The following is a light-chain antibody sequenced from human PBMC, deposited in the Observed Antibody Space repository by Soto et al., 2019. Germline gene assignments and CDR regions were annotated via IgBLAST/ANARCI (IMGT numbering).Light chain of an antibody. CDR1: QSVRDRY. V-gene: IGKV3-20*01. J-gene: IGKJ4*01. Sequence: EIVLTQSPGTLSLSPGERATLSCRASQSVRDRYLAWYQQKPGQAPSLLIYDTSTRATGVPDRFSGSGSGTDFTLTISGLEPEDFAVYSCQQYGSSPTFGGGTKVDIK. CDR2: DTS. CDR3: QQYGSSPT.